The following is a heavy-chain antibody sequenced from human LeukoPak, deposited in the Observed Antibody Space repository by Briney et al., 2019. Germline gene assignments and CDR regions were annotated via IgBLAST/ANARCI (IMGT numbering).Heavy chain of an antibody. D-gene: IGHD5-12*01. J-gene: IGHJ4*02. V-gene: IGHV4-39*01. CDR1: GGSSSRTTYY. CDR3: ARLSVATYYLDY. CDR2: VDCRGSP. Sequence: VKPSETLSPSCTVAGGSSSRTTYYWGWIRQPPGKGLERIGSVDCRGSPYSNPSLKSRVTISVDTSKNQFSLKLSSVTAADTAVYYCARLSVATYYLDYWGQGTLVTVSS.